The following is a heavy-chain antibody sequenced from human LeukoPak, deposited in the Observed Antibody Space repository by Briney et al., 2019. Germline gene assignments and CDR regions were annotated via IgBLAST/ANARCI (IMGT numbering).Heavy chain of an antibody. CDR3: TRDFDP. CDR1: GLSFGNYW. CDR2: IKQDGSEK. Sequence: GGSLRLSCVASGLSFGNYWMDWVRQAPGKGREWVGNIKQDGSEKYYVDSVKGRFTISRDNAKNSLYLDMNSLRVEDTAIYYCTRDFDPWGQGTLVTVSS. V-gene: IGHV3-7*01. J-gene: IGHJ5*02.